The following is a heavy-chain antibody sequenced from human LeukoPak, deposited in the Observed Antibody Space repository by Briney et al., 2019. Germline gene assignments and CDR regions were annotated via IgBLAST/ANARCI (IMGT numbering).Heavy chain of an antibody. V-gene: IGHV4-59*01. CDR2: IYYSGST. J-gene: IGHJ4*02. Sequence: SETLSLTCTVSGGSISIYYWSWIRQPPGKGLEWIGYIYYSGSTNYNPSLKSRVTISVDTSKNQFSLKLSSVTAADTAVYYCASGDTAMVEDYWGQGTLVTVSS. CDR3: ASGDTAMVEDY. CDR1: GGSISIYY. D-gene: IGHD5-18*01.